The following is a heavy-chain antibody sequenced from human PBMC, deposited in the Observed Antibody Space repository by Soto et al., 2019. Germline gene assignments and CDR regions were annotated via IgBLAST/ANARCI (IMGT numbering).Heavy chain of an antibody. CDR1: GCTFSSYW. D-gene: IGHD5-18*01. V-gene: IGHV3-7*03. Sequence: GTLLLPGSASGCTFSSYWMNWVRQAPGKGLECVANIKQDGSEKYYVDSVKVRFTISRDNAKNSLYLQMNSLRAEDTAVYYCARVAYSYGYFDYWGQGTLVTVYS. CDR2: IKQDGSEK. J-gene: IGHJ4*02. CDR3: ARVAYSYGYFDY.